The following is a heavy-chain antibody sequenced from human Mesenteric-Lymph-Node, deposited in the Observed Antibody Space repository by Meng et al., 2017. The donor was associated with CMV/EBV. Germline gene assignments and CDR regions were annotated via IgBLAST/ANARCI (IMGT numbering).Heavy chain of an antibody. CDR1: GYIFASYG. Sequence: ASVKVSCKASGYIFASYGISWVRQAPGQGLEWMGWISTYSGDTKYAQKVQGRVSMTTDKSTSTANMELRSLRPDDTAVYYCAIIAVAGTSHLFDYWGQGTLVTVSS. CDR3: AIIAVAGTSHLFDY. J-gene: IGHJ4*02. V-gene: IGHV1-18*01. D-gene: IGHD6-19*01. CDR2: ISTYSGDT.